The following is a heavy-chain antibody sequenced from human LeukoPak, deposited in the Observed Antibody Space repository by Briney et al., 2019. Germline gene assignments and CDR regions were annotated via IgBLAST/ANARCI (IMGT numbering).Heavy chain of an antibody. V-gene: IGHV3-23*01. D-gene: IGHD5-12*01. CDR3: AKAGSLATPTPYYFDY. J-gene: IGHJ4*02. Sequence: GGSLRLSCAASGLTFSRYAMSWVRQAPGKGLEWVSTFSGSGDSTYYADSVKGRFTISRDNSKNTLYLQMNSLRAEDTAVYYCAKAGSLATPTPYYFDYWGQGTLVTVSS. CDR2: FSGSGDST. CDR1: GLTFSRYA.